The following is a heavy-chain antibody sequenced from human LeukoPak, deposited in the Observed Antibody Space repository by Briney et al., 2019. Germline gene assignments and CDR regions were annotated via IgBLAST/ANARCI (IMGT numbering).Heavy chain of an antibody. V-gene: IGHV1-69*02. CDR1: GGTFNTYT. D-gene: IGHD2-15*01. J-gene: IGHJ4*02. Sequence: GSSVKVSCKASGGTFNTYTISWVRQAPGQGLEWMGRIIPILGIANYAQKFQGRVTITADKSTSTAYMELSSLRSEDTAVYYCARARFEGSCSGGSCYSGPDYWGQGTLVTVSS. CDR3: ARARFEGSCSGGSCYSGPDY. CDR2: IIPILGIA.